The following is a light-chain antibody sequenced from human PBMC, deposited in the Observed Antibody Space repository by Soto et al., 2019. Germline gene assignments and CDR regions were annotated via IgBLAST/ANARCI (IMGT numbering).Light chain of an antibody. Sequence: QLVLTQPASVSGSPGQSITISCTGTSSDVGGYNYVSWYQQHPGKAPKLMIYDVSNRPSGVSNRFSGSKSGNTASLTISWLQAEDEADYYCSSYTSSSSLLYVFGTGTKLTVL. CDR3: SSYTSSSSLLYV. CDR1: SSDVGGYNY. J-gene: IGLJ1*01. CDR2: DVS. V-gene: IGLV2-14*01.